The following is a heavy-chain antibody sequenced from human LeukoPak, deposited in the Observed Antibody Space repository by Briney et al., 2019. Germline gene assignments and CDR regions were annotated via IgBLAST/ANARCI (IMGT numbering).Heavy chain of an antibody. D-gene: IGHD2-8*02. CDR3: AKTLTGYLVALWFDP. Sequence: PGGSLRLSCAASGFTFDDYDMHWVRQAAGKVLEWVTLISGDCGSTHYADSVKGRFIISRDNSNNSLYLQMNSLRTEDTALYYCAKTLTGYLVALWFDPWGQGTLVTVSS. CDR2: ISGDCGST. V-gene: IGHV3-43*02. CDR1: GFTFDDYD. J-gene: IGHJ5*02.